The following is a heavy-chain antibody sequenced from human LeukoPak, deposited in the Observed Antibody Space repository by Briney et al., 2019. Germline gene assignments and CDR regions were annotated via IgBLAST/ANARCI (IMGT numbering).Heavy chain of an antibody. CDR3: ARGQKGDYGV. D-gene: IGHD4-17*01. V-gene: IGHV4-59*01. CDR2: IYYSGST. CDR1: GGSISSYY. Sequence: SETLSLTCTVSGGSISSYYWSWIRQPPGKRLEWIGYIYYSGSTNYNPSLKSRVTISVDTSKNQFSLKLSSVTAADTAVYYCARGQKGDYGVWGQGTLVTVSS. J-gene: IGHJ4*02.